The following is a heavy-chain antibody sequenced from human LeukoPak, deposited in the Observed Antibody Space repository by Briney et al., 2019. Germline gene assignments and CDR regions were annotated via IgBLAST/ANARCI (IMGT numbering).Heavy chain of an antibody. CDR2: ISGSGCNK. Sequence: GGPLRLPCAASGLTFSSYAMSWLRQAPGKGLEWVSAISGSGCNKYYADSVKGRFTISRDHSKNTLYLQMNSLRAEDTAVYYCARPHGDYFDYWGQGTLVTAS. CDR1: GLTFSSYA. J-gene: IGHJ4*02. D-gene: IGHD4-17*01. CDR3: ARPHGDYFDY. V-gene: IGHV3-23*01.